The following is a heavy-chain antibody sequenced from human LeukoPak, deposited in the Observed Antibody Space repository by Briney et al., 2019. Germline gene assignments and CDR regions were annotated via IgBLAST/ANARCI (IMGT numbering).Heavy chain of an antibody. J-gene: IGHJ4*02. Sequence: SGPTLVKPTQTLTLTCTFSGFSLNTYGVGVGWIRQPPGKVLEWLALIYWDDDERYSPSLKNRLTITKDTSNSQVVLTLTNVDPVDTATYYCAHKRLNRGYHRGFDSWGQGTLVTVSS. CDR3: AHKRLNRGYHRGFDS. CDR2: IYWDDDE. D-gene: IGHD2-2*01. V-gene: IGHV2-5*02. CDR1: GFSLNTYGVG.